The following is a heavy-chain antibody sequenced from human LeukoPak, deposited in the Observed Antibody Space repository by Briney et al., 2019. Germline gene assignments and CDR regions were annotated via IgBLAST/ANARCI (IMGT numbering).Heavy chain of an antibody. CDR2: INPNSSGT. D-gene: IGHD1-26*01. V-gene: IGHV1-2*06. CDR1: GYTFTGYY. CDR3: ASGDSGSYVYFDY. J-gene: IGHJ4*02. Sequence: ASVKVSCKASGYTFTGYYMHWVRQAPGQGPEWMGRINPNSSGTNYAQKFQGRVTMTRDTSISTAYMELSRLRSDGTAVYYCASGDSGSYVYFDYWGQGTLVTVSS.